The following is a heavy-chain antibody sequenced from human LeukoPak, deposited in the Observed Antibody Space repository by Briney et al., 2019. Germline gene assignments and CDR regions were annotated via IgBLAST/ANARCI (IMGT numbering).Heavy chain of an antibody. CDR1: GYTLTELS. D-gene: IGHD4-17*01. CDR2: FDPEDGET. Sequence: ASVKVSCKVSGYTLTELSMHWVRQAPGKGLEWMGGFDPEDGETIYAQKFQGRVTVTEDTSTDTAYMELSSLRSEDTAVYYCATAGSTVTDVRFDYWGQGTLVTVSS. J-gene: IGHJ4*02. V-gene: IGHV1-24*01. CDR3: ATAGSTVTDVRFDY.